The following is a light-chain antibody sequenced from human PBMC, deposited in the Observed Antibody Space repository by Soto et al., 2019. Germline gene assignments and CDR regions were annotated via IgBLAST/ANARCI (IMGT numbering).Light chain of an antibody. Sequence: QAVVTQEPSLTVSPGGTVTLTCASSTGAVTSGNYPSWFQQRPGQAPRTLIYTTNSKHAWTPARFSGSRPGDKAALTLSGVQPEDEADYYCRLYCEGAQLVFGGGTKLTVL. CDR1: TGAVTSGNY. V-gene: IGLV7-43*01. CDR2: TTN. CDR3: RLYCEGAQLV. J-gene: IGLJ3*02.